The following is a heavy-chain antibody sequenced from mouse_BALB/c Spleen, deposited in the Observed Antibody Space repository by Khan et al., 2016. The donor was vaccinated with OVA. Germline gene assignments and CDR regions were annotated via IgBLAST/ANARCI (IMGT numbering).Heavy chain of an antibody. Sequence: EVELVESGGDLVKPGGSLKLSCAASGFTFSDYGLSWVRQTPEKRLEWVATISSGGSFTYYLDSVKGRFTISRDSAKNPLYLQMSSLRSEDTAMYYSTRTPGYYGSNYFDQWGQGTSLTVSS. J-gene: IGHJ2*03. CDR3: TRTPGYYGSNYFDQ. CDR2: ISSGGSFT. D-gene: IGHD1-1*01. CDR1: GFTFSDYG. V-gene: IGHV5-9-3*01.